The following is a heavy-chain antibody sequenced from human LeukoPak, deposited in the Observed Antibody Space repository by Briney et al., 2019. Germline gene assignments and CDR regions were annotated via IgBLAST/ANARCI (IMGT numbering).Heavy chain of an antibody. V-gene: IGHV1-8*01. J-gene: IGHJ4*02. Sequence: ASVKVSCKASGYTFTTYDITWVRQATGQGLEWMVWMNPNSGDTAYAQKFQGRVAMTRDTSISTAYMELSSLRSEDTAVYYCARGLGDYYDTSGYYYAVPAHWGQGTLVTVSS. CDR3: ARGLGDYYDTSGYYYAVPAH. D-gene: IGHD3-22*01. CDR1: GYTFTTYD. CDR2: MNPNSGDT.